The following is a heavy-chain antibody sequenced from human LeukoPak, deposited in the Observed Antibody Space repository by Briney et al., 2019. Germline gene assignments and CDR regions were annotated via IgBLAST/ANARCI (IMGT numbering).Heavy chain of an antibody. CDR3: ARLRGNYFPDY. J-gene: IGHJ4*02. Sequence: KPSETLSLTCTVSGGSISGYYWNWIRQPPGKGLEWIGYIYYSGSTNYNPSLKSRVTISVDTSKNQFSLRLSSVTAADTAVYYCARLRGNYFPDYWGQGTLVTVSS. V-gene: IGHV4-59*01. D-gene: IGHD4-11*01. CDR2: IYYSGST. CDR1: GGSISGYY.